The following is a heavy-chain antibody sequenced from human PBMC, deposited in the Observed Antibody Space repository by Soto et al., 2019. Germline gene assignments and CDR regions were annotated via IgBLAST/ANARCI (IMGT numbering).Heavy chain of an antibody. CDR3: ARARETKWLQLDS. CDR1: GFTFSSYA. CDR2: ISYDGTNK. V-gene: IGHV3-30-3*01. D-gene: IGHD5-12*01. Sequence: GGSLRLSCAASGFTFSSYAMDWVRQAPGKGLEWVAVISYDGTNKYYADSVKGRFTISRDNSKNTLYLQMNTLRAEDTAVYFCARARETKWLQLDSWGQGTLVTVSS. J-gene: IGHJ4*02.